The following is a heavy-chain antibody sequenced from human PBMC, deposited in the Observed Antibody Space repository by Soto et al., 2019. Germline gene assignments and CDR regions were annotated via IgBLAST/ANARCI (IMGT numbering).Heavy chain of an antibody. V-gene: IGHV3-23*01. J-gene: IGHJ3*02. Sequence: GGSLRLSCAASGFTFSSYGMSWVRQAPGKGLEWVSGISASGSTTNHADSVKGHFTISRDNSKNILYLQMNSLRAEDTAVYYCAKAVGYLDAFDIWGQGTVVTVSS. CDR2: ISASGSTT. D-gene: IGHD5-12*01. CDR1: GFTFSSYG. CDR3: AKAVGYLDAFDI.